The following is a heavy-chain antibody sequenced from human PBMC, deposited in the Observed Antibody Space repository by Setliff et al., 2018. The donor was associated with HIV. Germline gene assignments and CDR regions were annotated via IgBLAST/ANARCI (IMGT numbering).Heavy chain of an antibody. Sequence: PSETLSLTCSVSGGSISSNKYYWSWIRQPPGKGLEWTGSIYHSGKTYYNPSLKSRLTISVDTSKNQFSLKLSSVTAADTAVYYCARQQHSSDLKIWNYWGQGTLVTVSS. J-gene: IGHJ4*02. D-gene: IGHD6-19*01. V-gene: IGHV4-39*01. CDR3: ARQQHSSDLKIWNY. CDR1: GGSISSNKYY. CDR2: IYHSGKT.